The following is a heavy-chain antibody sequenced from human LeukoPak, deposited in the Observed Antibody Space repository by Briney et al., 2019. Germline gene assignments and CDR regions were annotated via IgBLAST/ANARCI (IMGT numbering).Heavy chain of an antibody. CDR3: ARDDRVTAPTY. CDR1: GGSISSSSYY. D-gene: IGHD1-1*01. V-gene: IGHV4-39*07. J-gene: IGHJ4*02. CDR2: IYYSGST. Sequence: SETLSLTRTVSGGSISSSSYYWGWIRQPPGKGLEWIGSIYYSGSTYYNPSLKSRVTISVDTSKNQFSLKLRSVTAADTAVYYCARDDRVTAPTYWGQGTLVTVSS.